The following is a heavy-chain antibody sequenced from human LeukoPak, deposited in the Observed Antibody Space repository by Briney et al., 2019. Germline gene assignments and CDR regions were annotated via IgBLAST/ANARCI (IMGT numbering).Heavy chain of an antibody. Sequence: PGGSLRLSCAASGFTFSDYWMHWVRQAPGKGLEWVARIYSDVRRIKYADCVKGRFTISRDNAKNTLYLQMNALRVEDTAVYYCATSPVISRDWGQGTLVTVSS. CDR2: IYSDVRRI. J-gene: IGHJ4*02. V-gene: IGHV3-74*03. CDR3: ATSPVISRD. D-gene: IGHD2-21*01. CDR1: GFTFSDYW.